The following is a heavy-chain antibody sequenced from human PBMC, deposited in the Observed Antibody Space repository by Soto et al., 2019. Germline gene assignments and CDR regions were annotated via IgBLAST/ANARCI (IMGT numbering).Heavy chain of an antibody. J-gene: IGHJ3*02. CDR3: ARGSDHYDSSGYYQDAFDI. CDR2: IIPIFGTA. CDR1: GGTFNSYA. V-gene: IGHV1-69*13. Sequence: SVKVSCKASGGTFNSYAISWVRQAPGQGLEWMGGIIPIFGTANYAQKFQGRVTITADESTSTAYMELSSLRSEDTAVYYCARGSDHYDSSGYYQDAFDIWGQGTMVTLS. D-gene: IGHD3-22*01.